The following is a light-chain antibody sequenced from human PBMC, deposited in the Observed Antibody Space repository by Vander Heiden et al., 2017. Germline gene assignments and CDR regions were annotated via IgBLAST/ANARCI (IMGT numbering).Light chain of an antibody. CDR1: QSISSY. CDR3: QQSDSIPVT. V-gene: IGKV1-39*01. CDR2: AAS. Sequence: SPSSLSASVGDRVTITCRASQSISSYLNWYQQKPGKAPKLLLYAASSLQSGVPSRFSGSGSGTDFTLTISSLQPEDFATYYCQQSDSIPVTFGQGTKLEIK. J-gene: IGKJ2*01.